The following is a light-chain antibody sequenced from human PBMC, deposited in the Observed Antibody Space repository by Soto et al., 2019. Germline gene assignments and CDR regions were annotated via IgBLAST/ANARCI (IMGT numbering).Light chain of an antibody. CDR1: QSVSTS. V-gene: IGKV3-11*01. CDR3: LQRSNWPPLT. CDR2: DAS. Sequence: EIVLTQSPGTLSLSPGERVTLSCRASQSVSTSLAWYQQKPGQAPRLLIYDASNRATGIPARFSGSGSGTDLTLTISSLEPEDFAVYYCLQRSNWPPLTFGQGTRLEIK. J-gene: IGKJ5*01.